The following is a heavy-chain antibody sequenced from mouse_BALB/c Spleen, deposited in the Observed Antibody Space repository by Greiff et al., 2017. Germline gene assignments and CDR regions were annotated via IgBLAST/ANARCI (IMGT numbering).Heavy chain of an antibody. CDR3: ARGDGSGFAY. CDR1: GYSITSGYY. CDR2: ISYDGSN. J-gene: IGHJ3*01. V-gene: IGHV3-6*02. D-gene: IGHD2-3*01. Sequence: VQLKQSGPGLVKPSQPLSLTCSVTGYSITSGYYWNWIRQFPGNKLEWMGYISYDGSNNYNPSLKNRISITRDTSKNQFFLKLNSVTTEDTATYYCARGDGSGFAYWGQGTLVTVSA.